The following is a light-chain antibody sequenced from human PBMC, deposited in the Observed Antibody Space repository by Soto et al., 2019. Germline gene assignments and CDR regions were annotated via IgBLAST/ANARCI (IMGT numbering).Light chain of an antibody. CDR3: QQYNSLLS. V-gene: IGKV1-5*01. Sequence: DIQITQTHTTLFSFLVDVATFTVRASHSISRWFACYQQKPEKAPNLLISDASSLAIGVPSRFSGSGSGTEFTLTISSLQTDDIATYYCQQYNSLLSFGGGTKVDI. CDR1: HSISRW. J-gene: IGKJ4*01. CDR2: DAS.